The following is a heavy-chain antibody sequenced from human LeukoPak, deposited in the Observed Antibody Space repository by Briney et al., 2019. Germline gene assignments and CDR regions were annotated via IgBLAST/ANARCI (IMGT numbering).Heavy chain of an antibody. J-gene: IGHJ4*02. CDR3: ARLPIAVAGLYYFDY. CDR2: ISAYNGNT. CDR1: GYTFTSYG. Sequence: ASVKVSCKASGYTFTSYGISWVRQAPGQGLEWMGWISAYNGNTNYAQKLQGRVTMTTDTSTSTAYMELGSLRSDDTAVYYCARLPIAVAGLYYFDYWGQGTLVTVSS. V-gene: IGHV1-18*01. D-gene: IGHD6-19*01.